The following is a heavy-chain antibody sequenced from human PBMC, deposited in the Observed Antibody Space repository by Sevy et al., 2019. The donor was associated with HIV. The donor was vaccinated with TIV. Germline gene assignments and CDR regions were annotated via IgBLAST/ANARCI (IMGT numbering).Heavy chain of an antibody. J-gene: IGHJ4*02. V-gene: IGHV1-3*01. CDR1: GYTFTSYA. CDR3: SRAGWNVVVTAQDY. D-gene: IGHD2-21*02. Sequence: ASVKVSCKASGYTFTSYAMHWVRQAPGQRLEWMGWTNAGNGNTKYSQKFQGRVTITRDTSASTAYMELSSLRSEDTAVYYCSRAGWNVVVTAQDYWGQGTLVTVSS. CDR2: TNAGNGNT.